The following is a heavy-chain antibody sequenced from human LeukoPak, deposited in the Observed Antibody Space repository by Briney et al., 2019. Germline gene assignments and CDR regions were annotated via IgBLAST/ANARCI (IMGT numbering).Heavy chain of an antibody. CDR2: INHSGST. V-gene: IGHV4-34*01. CDR3: ARGNHGGYCSSTSCYASSNYYGMDV. Sequence: KPSETLSLTCAVYGGSFSGYYWSWIRQPPGKGLEWIGEINHSGSTNYNPSLKSRVTISVDTSKNQFSLKLSSVTAADTAVYCCARGNHGGYCSSTSCYASSNYYGMDVWGQGTTVTVSS. J-gene: IGHJ6*02. D-gene: IGHD2-2*01. CDR1: GGSFSGYY.